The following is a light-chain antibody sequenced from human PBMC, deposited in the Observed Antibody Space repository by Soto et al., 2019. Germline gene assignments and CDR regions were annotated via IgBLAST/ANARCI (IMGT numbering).Light chain of an antibody. CDR3: QQNYNSLT. J-gene: IGKJ4*01. Sequence: DIQMTQSPSSLSASIGDRVTFTCRASQSISSSLNWYQQKPGKAPNLLIYGASRLQSGVPLRFSGSGSGTDFTLTISSLQHEDFATYYCQQNYNSLTFGGGTKVEIK. V-gene: IGKV1-39*01. CDR2: GAS. CDR1: QSISSS.